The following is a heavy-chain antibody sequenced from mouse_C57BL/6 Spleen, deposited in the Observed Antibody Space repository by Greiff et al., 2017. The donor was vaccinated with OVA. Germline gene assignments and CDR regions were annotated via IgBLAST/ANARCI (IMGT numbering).Heavy chain of an antibody. CDR1: GYTFTSYW. CDR2: IHPNSGST. CDR3: ARRDDGYGFAY. Sequence: QVQLQQSGAELVKPGASVKLSCKASGYTFTSYWMHWVKQRPGQGLEWIGMIHPNSGSTNYNEKFKSKATLTVDKSSSTAYMQLSSLTSEDSAVYYCARRDDGYGFAYWGQGTLVTVSA. V-gene: IGHV1-64*01. J-gene: IGHJ3*01. D-gene: IGHD2-3*01.